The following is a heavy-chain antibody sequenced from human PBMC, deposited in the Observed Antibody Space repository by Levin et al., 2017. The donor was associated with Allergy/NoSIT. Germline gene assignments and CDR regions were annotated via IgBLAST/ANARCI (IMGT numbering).Heavy chain of an antibody. CDR2: ISWDGGST. Sequence: GESLKISCAASGFTFDDYTMHWVRQAPGKGLEWVSLISWDGGSTYYADSVKGRFTISRDNSKNSLYLQMNSLRTEDTALYYCAKDSSSWLDYWGQGTLVTVSS. V-gene: IGHV3-43*01. CDR3: AKDSSSWLDY. D-gene: IGHD6-13*01. CDR1: GFTFDDYT. J-gene: IGHJ4*02.